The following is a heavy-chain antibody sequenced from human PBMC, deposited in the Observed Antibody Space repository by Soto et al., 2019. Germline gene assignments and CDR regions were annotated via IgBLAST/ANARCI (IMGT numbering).Heavy chain of an antibody. J-gene: IGHJ4*02. V-gene: IGHV3-72*01. CDR3: ARDYVWGSSRWSGGY. D-gene: IGHD3-16*02. CDR1: GFTFSDHF. CDR2: TRNKAKSYTT. Sequence: EVQLVESGGGLVQPGGSLRLSCAASGFTFSDHFMDWVRQAPGKGLEWVGRTRNKAKSYTTEYAASVKGRFTISRDDSKNSLYLQMNSLKTEDTAVYYCARDYVWGSSRWSGGYWGQGTLVTVSS.